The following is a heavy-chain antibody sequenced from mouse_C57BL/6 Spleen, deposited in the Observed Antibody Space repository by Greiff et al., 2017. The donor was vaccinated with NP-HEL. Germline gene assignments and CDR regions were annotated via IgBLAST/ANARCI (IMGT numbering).Heavy chain of an antibody. CDR3: ARSFYYSNYVGYFDV. V-gene: IGHV2-9-1*01. CDR2: IWTGGGT. Sequence: VQLQQSGPGLVAPSQSLSITCTVSGFSLTSYAISWVRQPPGKGLEWLGVIWTGGGTNYNSALKSRLSISKDNSKSQVFLKMNSLQTDDTARYYCARSFYYSNYVGYFDVWGTGTTVTVSS. J-gene: IGHJ1*03. CDR1: GFSLTSYA. D-gene: IGHD2-5*01.